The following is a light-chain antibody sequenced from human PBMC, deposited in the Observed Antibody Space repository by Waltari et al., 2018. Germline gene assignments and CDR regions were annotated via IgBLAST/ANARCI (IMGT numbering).Light chain of an antibody. CDR3: QQYNSDSLLT. Sequence: DIQMTQSPSTLSASVGDRVTITCRASQSISNWLAWFQQKPGKAPKILIYKASTLESGVPSRFSGSGAGTEFTLTISSLQPDDFATYYCQQYNSDSLLTFGGGTKVEIK. V-gene: IGKV1-5*03. CDR2: KAS. CDR1: QSISNW. J-gene: IGKJ4*01.